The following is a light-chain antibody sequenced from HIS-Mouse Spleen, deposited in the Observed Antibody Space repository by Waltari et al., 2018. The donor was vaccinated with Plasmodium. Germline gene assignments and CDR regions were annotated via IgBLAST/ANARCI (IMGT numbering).Light chain of an antibody. V-gene: IGKV1-9*01. CDR1: QGISGY. CDR2: AAS. CDR3: QQLNSYPLT. Sequence: DIQLTQSPSFLSASVGDRVTITCRASQGISGYLAWYQQKPGKAPKLLIYAASTLQSGVPSSFSGSGSGTEFTLTISSLQPEDFATYYCQQLNSYPLTFGGGTKVEIK. J-gene: IGKJ4*01.